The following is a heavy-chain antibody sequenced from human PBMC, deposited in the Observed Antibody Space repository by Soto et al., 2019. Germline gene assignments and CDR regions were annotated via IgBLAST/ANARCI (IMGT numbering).Heavy chain of an antibody. CDR3: VQTTGWPGFDF. D-gene: IGHD6-19*01. J-gene: IGHJ4*02. CDR1: GFTVSSKY. V-gene: IGHV3-53*01. CDR2: IYGGGTT. Sequence: EVQLVESGGGLIQPGGSLRLSCAASGFTVSSKYMTWVRQAPGKGLEWVSVIYGGGTTYYADSVKGRFTISRDNSKNTFYLQMNSLRAADTAVYYCVQTTGWPGFDFWGQGTLVTVSS.